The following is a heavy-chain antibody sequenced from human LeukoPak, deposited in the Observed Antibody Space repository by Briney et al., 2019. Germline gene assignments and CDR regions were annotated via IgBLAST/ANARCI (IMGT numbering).Heavy chain of an antibody. CDR2: ISAYNGNT. CDR3: ARESPLDGYNSWVYYFDY. V-gene: IGHV1-18*01. D-gene: IGHD5-24*01. Sequence: ASVKVSCKASGYTFTNYAFSWVRQAPGQGLEWMGWISAYNGNTNYAQKLQGRVTMTTDTSTSTAYMELRSLRSDDTAVYYCARESPLDGYNSWVYYFDYWGQGTLVTVSS. J-gene: IGHJ4*02. CDR1: GYTFTNYA.